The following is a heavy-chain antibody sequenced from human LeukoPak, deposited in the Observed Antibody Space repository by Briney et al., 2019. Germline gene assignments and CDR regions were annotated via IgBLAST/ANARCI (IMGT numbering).Heavy chain of an antibody. Sequence: GGSLRLSCAASGFTFSSYAMSWVRQAPGKGLEWVANIKQDGSEKYYVDSVKGRFTISRDNAKNSLYLQMNSLRAEDTAVYYCARVSYDIAFDYWGQGTLVTVSS. CDR1: GFTFSSYA. J-gene: IGHJ4*02. V-gene: IGHV3-7*01. CDR3: ARVSYDIAFDY. CDR2: IKQDGSEK. D-gene: IGHD3-9*01.